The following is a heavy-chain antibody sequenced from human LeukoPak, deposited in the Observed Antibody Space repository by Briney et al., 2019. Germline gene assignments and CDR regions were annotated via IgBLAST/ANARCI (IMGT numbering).Heavy chain of an antibody. D-gene: IGHD2-2*01. CDR2: IIPILGIA. CDR1: GGTFSSYA. CDR3: ARLWSSTSSDY. J-gene: IGHJ4*02. Sequence: SVKVSCKASGGTFSSYAISWVRQAPGQGLEWMGRIIPILGIANYAQKFQGRVTITADKSTSTAYMELSSLRSEDTAVYYCARLWSSTSSDYWGQGTLVTVSS. V-gene: IGHV1-69*04.